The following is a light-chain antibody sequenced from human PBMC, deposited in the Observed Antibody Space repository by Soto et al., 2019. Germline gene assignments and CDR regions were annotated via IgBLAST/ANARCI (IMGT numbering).Light chain of an antibody. V-gene: IGKV3-20*01. CDR2: GAS. Sequence: EIVLTQSPGTLSLSPGERATLSCRASQSVSSSYLAWYQQKPGQAPRLFIYGASSRATGIPDRFSGSGSGTDFTLTISRLEPEDCAVYYCQQYGTSPTTFGQGTRLEIK. CDR1: QSVSSSY. CDR3: QQYGTSPTT. J-gene: IGKJ5*01.